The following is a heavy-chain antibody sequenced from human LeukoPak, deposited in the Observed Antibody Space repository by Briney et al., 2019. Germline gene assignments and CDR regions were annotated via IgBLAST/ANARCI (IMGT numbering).Heavy chain of an antibody. Sequence: GGSLRLSCAASGFTFSSYGMHWVRQAPGKGLEGVAFIRYDGSNKYYADSVKGRFTISRDNSKNTLYLQMNSRRAEDTAVYYCAKLDFYCSSTSCQFDYWGQGTLVTVSS. D-gene: IGHD2-2*01. CDR1: GFTFSSYG. J-gene: IGHJ4*02. V-gene: IGHV3-30*02. CDR3: AKLDFYCSSTSCQFDY. CDR2: IRYDGSNK.